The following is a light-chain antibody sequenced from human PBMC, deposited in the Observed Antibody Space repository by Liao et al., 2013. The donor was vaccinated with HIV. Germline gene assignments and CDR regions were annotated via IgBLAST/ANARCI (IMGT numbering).Light chain of an antibody. CDR1: ALSKQY. Sequence: SYELTQPPSVSVSPGQTARITCSGDALSKQYAYWYEQKPGQAPVLVIYKDNERPSGIPDRFSGSSSGTKATLTIRGVQAEDEADYYCLSADTRSAYWVFGGGTKLTVL. V-gene: IGLV3-25*03. J-gene: IGLJ3*02. CDR2: KDN. CDR3: LSADTRSAYWV.